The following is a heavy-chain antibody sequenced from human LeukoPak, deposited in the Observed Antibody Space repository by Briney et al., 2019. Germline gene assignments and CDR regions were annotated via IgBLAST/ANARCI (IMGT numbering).Heavy chain of an antibody. D-gene: IGHD2-15*01. CDR2: ISGSGGST. CDR3: AKDGVVVVAANY. V-gene: IGHV3-23*01. J-gene: IGHJ4*02. Sequence: PGGSMRLSCAASGFTFSSYAMSWVRQAPGKGLEWVSAISGSGGSTYYADSVKGRFTISRGNSKNTLYLQMNSLRAEDTAVYYCAKDGVVVVAANYWGQGTLVTVSS. CDR1: GFTFSSYA.